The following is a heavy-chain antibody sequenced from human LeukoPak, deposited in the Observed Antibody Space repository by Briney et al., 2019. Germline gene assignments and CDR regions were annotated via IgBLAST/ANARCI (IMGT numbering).Heavy chain of an antibody. Sequence: SETLSLTCIISGASISSSAYYWGWIRQPPGKGLEWIGTIYYSGNTYYNPSLQSRVTISVDTSKNQFSLKLSSVTAADTAVYYCARDGFQWYFDLWGRGTLVTVSS. J-gene: IGHJ2*01. CDR1: GASISSSAYY. D-gene: IGHD2-2*03. CDR3: ARDGFQWYFDL. V-gene: IGHV4-39*07. CDR2: IYYSGNT.